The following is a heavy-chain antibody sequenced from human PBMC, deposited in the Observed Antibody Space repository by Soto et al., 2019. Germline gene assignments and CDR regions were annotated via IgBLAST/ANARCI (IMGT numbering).Heavy chain of an antibody. CDR2: IYHTGST. CDR1: GVFLSSDAYY. V-gene: IGHV4-30-4*01. CDR3: ARYRFSGTLSKFDY. D-gene: IGHD6-25*01. J-gene: IGHJ4*02. Sequence: SETLSLTCSVSGVFLSSDAYYWSWIRQRPGKGLEWIGNIYHTGSTYYTPSLKSRSILSLDTSKNQFSLRLNSVTAADTAVYFCARYRFSGTLSKFDYWGQGTLVTV.